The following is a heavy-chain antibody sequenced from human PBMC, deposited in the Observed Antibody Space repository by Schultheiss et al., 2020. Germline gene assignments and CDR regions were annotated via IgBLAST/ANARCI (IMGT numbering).Heavy chain of an antibody. J-gene: IGHJ4*02. D-gene: IGHD1-26*01. V-gene: IGHV4-61*09. Sequence: SQTLSLTCTVSGGSISSGSYYWSWIRQPAGKGLEWIGYIYYSGSTNYNPSLKSRVTISVDTSKNQFSLKLSSVTAADTAVYYCARGGGSYSWADYWGQGTLVTVSS. CDR1: GGSISSGSYY. CDR3: ARGGGSYSWADY. CDR2: IYYSGST.